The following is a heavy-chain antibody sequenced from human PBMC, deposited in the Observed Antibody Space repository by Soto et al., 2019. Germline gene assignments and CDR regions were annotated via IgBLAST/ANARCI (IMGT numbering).Heavy chain of an antibody. CDR2: IYYNGNT. V-gene: IGHV4-59*01. CDR3: ARDVGGTVTLEAAFDF. D-gene: IGHD4-17*01. Sequence: QVQLLASGPGLVKPSETLSLTCTVSGDSISDYYWSWIRQPPGKGLEWIGYIYYNGNTNYNPSLKSRVTMSVDTSKNQFSLRLSSVSAADTALYYCARDVGGTVTLEAAFDFGGQGTMVNVS. CDR1: GDSISDYY. J-gene: IGHJ3*01.